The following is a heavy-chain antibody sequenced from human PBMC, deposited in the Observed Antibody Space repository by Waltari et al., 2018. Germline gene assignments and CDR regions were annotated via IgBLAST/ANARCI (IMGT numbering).Heavy chain of an antibody. D-gene: IGHD3-16*02. V-gene: IGHV4-34*01. Sequence: QVQLQQWGAGLLKPSETLSLTCAVYGGSFSGYYCSWIRQPPGKGLEWSGEINHSGSTNYNPSLKSRVTISVDTSKNQFSLKLSSVTAADTAVYYCARGKGFGGVIVKQDYYFDYWGQGTLVTVSS. J-gene: IGHJ4*02. CDR3: ARGKGFGGVIVKQDYYFDY. CDR2: INHSGST. CDR1: GGSFSGYY.